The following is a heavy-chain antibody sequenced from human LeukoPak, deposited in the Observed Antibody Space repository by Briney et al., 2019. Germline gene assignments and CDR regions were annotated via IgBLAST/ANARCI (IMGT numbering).Heavy chain of an antibody. D-gene: IGHD3-10*01. V-gene: IGHV3-30*01. CDR3: ASKMGVRGWFDP. J-gene: IGHJ5*02. Sequence: GGSLRLSCAASGFTFSANTMHWVRQAPGEGLEWVAVVSYDGSYKYYADSVKGRFTVSRDDSKNTLYLQMNSLRPEDTAVYYCASKMGVRGWFDPWGQGTLVTVSS. CDR1: GFTFSANT. CDR2: VSYDGSYK.